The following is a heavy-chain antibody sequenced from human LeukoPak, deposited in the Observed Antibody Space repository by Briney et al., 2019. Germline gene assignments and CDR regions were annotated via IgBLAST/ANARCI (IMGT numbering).Heavy chain of an antibody. CDR1: GGSISSYY. Sequence: SETLSLTCTVSGGSISSYYWSWIRQPPGKGLEWMGYIYYSGSTNYNPSLKSRVTISVDTSKNQFSLKPSSVTAADTAVYYCARHESGREPWFDPWGQGTLVTVSS. J-gene: IGHJ5*02. D-gene: IGHD1-14*01. CDR3: ARHESGREPWFDP. CDR2: IYYSGST. V-gene: IGHV4-59*08.